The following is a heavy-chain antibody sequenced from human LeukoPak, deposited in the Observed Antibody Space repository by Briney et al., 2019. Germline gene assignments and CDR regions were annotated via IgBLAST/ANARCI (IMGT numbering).Heavy chain of an antibody. D-gene: IGHD5/OR15-5a*01. V-gene: IGHV1-69*13. CDR1: GGPFSSFA. CDR2: IIPIFGTA. Sequence: SVKVSCKASGGPFSSFAISWVRQAPGQGLEWMGGIIPIFGTANYAQKFQGRVTITADESTSTPYMELSSLRSEDTAVYYCARNYLVSGYYYYYYMDVWGKGTTVTVSS. CDR3: ARNYLVSGYYYYYYMDV. J-gene: IGHJ6*03.